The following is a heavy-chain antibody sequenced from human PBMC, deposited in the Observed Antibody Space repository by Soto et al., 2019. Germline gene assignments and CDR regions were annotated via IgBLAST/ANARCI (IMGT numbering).Heavy chain of an antibody. CDR1: GGSISSSSYY. J-gene: IGHJ4*02. V-gene: IGHV4-39*01. Sequence: QLQLHESGPGLVKPSETLSLTCTVSGGSISSSSYYWGWIRQPPGKGLEWIGRIYYSGSTYYNPSLKSRVTISVDTSKNQFSLKLSSVTAADTAVYYCARIPYSSYYFDYWGQGTLVTVSS. CDR2: IYYSGST. D-gene: IGHD2-15*01. CDR3: ARIPYSSYYFDY.